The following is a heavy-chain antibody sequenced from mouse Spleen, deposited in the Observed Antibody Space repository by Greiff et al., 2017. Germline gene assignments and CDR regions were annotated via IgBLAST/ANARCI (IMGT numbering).Heavy chain of an antibody. Sequence: QVQLQQSGAELVRPGVSVKISCKGSGYTFTDYAMHWVKQSHAKSLEWIGVISTYYGDASYNQKFKGKATMTVDKSSSTAYMELARLTSEDSAIYYCAREGINYAWFAHWGQGTLVTVSA. CDR2: ISTYYGDA. CDR3: AREGINYAWFAH. CDR1: GYTFTDYA. V-gene: IGHV1S137*01. D-gene: IGHD1-1*01. J-gene: IGHJ3*01.